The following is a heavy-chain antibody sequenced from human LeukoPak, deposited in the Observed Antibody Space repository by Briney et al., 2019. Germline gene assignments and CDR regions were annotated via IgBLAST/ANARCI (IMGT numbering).Heavy chain of an antibody. V-gene: IGHV3-7*05. CDR2: INQGGSEK. D-gene: IGHD2-8*01. CDR3: VRRYCTNGVCNP. Sequence: PGGSLRLSCAASGFTFSSYWMNWVRRAPGKGLEWVANINQGGSEKYYVDSVKGRFTISRDNAKNSLYLQMNSLRAEDTAVYYCVRRYCTNGVCNPWGQGTLVTVSS. CDR1: GFTFSSYW. J-gene: IGHJ5*02.